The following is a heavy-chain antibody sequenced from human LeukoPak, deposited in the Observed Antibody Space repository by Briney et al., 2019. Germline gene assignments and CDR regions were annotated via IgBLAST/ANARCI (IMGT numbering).Heavy chain of an antibody. CDR2: ISGSGGST. J-gene: IGHJ3*02. V-gene: IGHV3-23*01. CDR1: GFTFSSYA. D-gene: IGHD3-3*01. CDR3: AKLLLSDFWSGYGPDAFDI. Sequence: GGSLRLSCAASGFTFSSYAMSWVRQAPGKGLEWVSAISGSGGSTYYADSVKGRFTISRDNSKNTLYLQMNSLRAEDTAVYYCAKLLLSDFWSGYGPDAFDIWGQGTMVTVSS.